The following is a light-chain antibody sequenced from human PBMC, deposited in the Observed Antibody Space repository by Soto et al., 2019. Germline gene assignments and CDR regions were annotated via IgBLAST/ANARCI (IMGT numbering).Light chain of an antibody. J-gene: IGLJ2*01. CDR1: SSYVGGYNY. CDR3: SSYAGSNNFVV. V-gene: IGLV2-8*01. Sequence: QSALTQPPSASGSPGQSVTISCTGTSSYVGGYNYVSWYQQYPGKAPKLMIYEVSKRPSGVPDRFSGSKSANTASLTVSGLQAEDEADYYCSSYAGSNNFVVFGGGPKLTVL. CDR2: EVS.